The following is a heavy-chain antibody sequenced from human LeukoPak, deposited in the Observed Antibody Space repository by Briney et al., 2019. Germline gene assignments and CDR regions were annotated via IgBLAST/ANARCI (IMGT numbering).Heavy chain of an antibody. Sequence: GESLKISCKGFGYSFTSYWIGWVRRLPGKGLGGLGIIYPGDSDTRYSPSFQGQVTISADKSISTAYLQWSSLKASDTAMYYCARAVLRYFDWPLPGAFDIWGQGTMVTVSS. V-gene: IGHV5-51*01. CDR2: IYPGDSDT. CDR1: GYSFTSYW. J-gene: IGHJ3*02. CDR3: ARAVLRYFDWPLPGAFDI. D-gene: IGHD3-9*01.